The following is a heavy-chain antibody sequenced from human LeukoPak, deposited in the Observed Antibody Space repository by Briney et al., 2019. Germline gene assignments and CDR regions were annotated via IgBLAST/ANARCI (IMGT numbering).Heavy chain of an antibody. J-gene: IGHJ4*02. CDR2: ISHSGGT. D-gene: IGHD6-19*01. V-gene: IGHV4-4*02. Sequence: PSETLSLTCAVSGGSISSSNWWSWVRQPPGKGLEWIGEISHSGGTDYNPSLKSRVTISVDRSKNQFSLKLSSVTAADTAVYYCARGSGYSSGWYDYWGQGTLVTVSS. CDR3: ARGSGYSSGWYDY. CDR1: GGSISSSNW.